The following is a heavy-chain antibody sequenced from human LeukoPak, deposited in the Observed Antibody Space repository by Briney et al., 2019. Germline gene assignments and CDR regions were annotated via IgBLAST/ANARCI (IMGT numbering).Heavy chain of an antibody. CDR2: IYYSGST. J-gene: IGHJ6*03. CDR3: ARASVLLGYYYYYMDV. V-gene: IGHV4-39*07. D-gene: IGHD3-10*01. Sequence: SETLSLTCTVSGGSISSSSYYWGWIRQPPGKGLEWIGSIYYSGSTYYNPSLKSRVTISVDTSKNQFSLKLSSVTAADTAVYYCARASVLLGYYYYYMDVWGKGTTVTISS. CDR1: GGSISSSSYY.